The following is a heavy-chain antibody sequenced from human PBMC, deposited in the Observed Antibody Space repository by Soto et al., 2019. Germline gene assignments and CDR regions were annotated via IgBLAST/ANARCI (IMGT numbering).Heavy chain of an antibody. D-gene: IGHD4-17*01. V-gene: IGHV4-59*01. Sequence: NPSETLSLTCTVSGGSISSYYWSWIRQPPGKGLEWIGYIYYSGSTNYNPSLKSRVTISVDTSKNQFSLKLSSVTAADTAVYYCARAPDGDYFDYWGQGTLVTVSS. CDR3: ARAPDGDYFDY. CDR1: GGSISSYY. CDR2: IYYSGST. J-gene: IGHJ4*02.